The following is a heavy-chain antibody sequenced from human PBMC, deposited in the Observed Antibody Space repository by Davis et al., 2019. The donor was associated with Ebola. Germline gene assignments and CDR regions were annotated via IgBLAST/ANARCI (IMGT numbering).Heavy chain of an antibody. J-gene: IGHJ2*01. CDR1: GFTFSSYA. CDR3: AKSQQWMTNWYFDL. V-gene: IGHV3-23*01. Sequence: GESLKISCAASGFTFSSYAMSWVRQAPGKGLEWVSVISGSGGSTYYVDSVKGRFTISRDNSKNTLYLQMNSLRAEDTAVYYCAKSQQWMTNWYFDLWGRGTLVTVSS. D-gene: IGHD6-19*01. CDR2: ISGSGGST.